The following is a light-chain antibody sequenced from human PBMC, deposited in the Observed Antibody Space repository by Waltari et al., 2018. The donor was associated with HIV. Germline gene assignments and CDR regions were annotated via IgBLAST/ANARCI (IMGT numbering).Light chain of an antibody. CDR3: QQRSNCPWT. CDR1: QSVSSY. Sequence: EIVLTQSPATLSLSPGERATLSCRASQSVSSYLAWYQQKPGQAPRLLIYDASNRATGIPARFSGSGSGTDFTLTISSLEPEDFAVYYCQQRSNCPWTFGQGTKVEIK. J-gene: IGKJ1*01. CDR2: DAS. V-gene: IGKV3-11*01.